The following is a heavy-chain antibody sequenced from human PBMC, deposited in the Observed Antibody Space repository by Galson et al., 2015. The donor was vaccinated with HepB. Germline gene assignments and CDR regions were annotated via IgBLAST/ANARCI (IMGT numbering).Heavy chain of an antibody. CDR3: AREGWFDP. CDR2: IYSGGST. Sequence: SLRLSCAASGFTVSSNYMSWVRRAPGKGLEWVSGIYSGGSTYYADSVKGRFTISRDNSKNTLYLQMNSLRAEDTAVYYCAREGWFDPWGQGTLVTVFS. CDR1: GFTVSSNY. J-gene: IGHJ5*02. V-gene: IGHV3-66*02.